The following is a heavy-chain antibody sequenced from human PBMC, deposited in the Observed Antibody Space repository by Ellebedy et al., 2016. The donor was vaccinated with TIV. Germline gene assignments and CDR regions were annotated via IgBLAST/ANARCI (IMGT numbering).Heavy chain of an antibody. J-gene: IGHJ5*02. Sequence: GESLKISXAASGFTFSRSWMSWVRQTPGKGLEWVANIKEDGSDKYYVDSVKGRFTISRDNAGNSVFLQMNSLGAEDTAVYHCATESWYHFDLWGQGTLVTVSS. CDR1: GFTFSRSW. CDR2: IKEDGSDK. V-gene: IGHV3-7*01. CDR3: ATESWYHFDL. D-gene: IGHD6-13*01.